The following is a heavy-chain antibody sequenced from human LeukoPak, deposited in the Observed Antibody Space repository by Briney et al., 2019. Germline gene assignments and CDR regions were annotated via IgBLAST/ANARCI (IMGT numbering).Heavy chain of an antibody. J-gene: IGHJ4*02. CDR2: ISAYNGNT. Sequence: ASVKVSCKASGYTFTSYGISWVRQAPGQGLEWMGWISAYNGNTNYAQKLQGRVTMTRDTSITTAYMELSRLRFDDTAVYYCARDLRGGQSYYELEYWGQGTLVTVSS. CDR3: ARDLRGGQSYYELEY. V-gene: IGHV1-18*01. D-gene: IGHD3-22*01. CDR1: GYTFTSYG.